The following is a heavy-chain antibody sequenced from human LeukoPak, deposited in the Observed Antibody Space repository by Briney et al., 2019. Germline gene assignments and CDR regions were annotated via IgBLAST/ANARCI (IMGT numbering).Heavy chain of an antibody. Sequence: SETLSLTCAVYGGSFSGYYWSWIRQPPGKGLEWIGEINHSGSTNYNPSLKNRVTISVDTSKNQFSLKLSSVTAADTAVYYCARGYCSSTSCPYYFDYWGQGTLVTVSS. CDR2: INHSGST. CDR3: ARGYCSSTSCPYYFDY. D-gene: IGHD2-2*01. J-gene: IGHJ4*02. CDR1: GGSFSGYY. V-gene: IGHV4-34*01.